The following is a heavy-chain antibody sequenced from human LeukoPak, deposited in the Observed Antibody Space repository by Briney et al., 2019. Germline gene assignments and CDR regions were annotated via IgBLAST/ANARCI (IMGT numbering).Heavy chain of an antibody. CDR1: GFTFSGSA. Sequence: PRGSLRLSCAASGFTFSGSAMHWVRQASGKGLEWVGRIRSKANSYATAYAASVKGRFTISRDDSKNTAYLQMNCLKTEDTAVYYCTRLTSYSSSFSWGQGTLVTVSS. D-gene: IGHD6-13*01. CDR3: TRLTSYSSSFS. J-gene: IGHJ5*02. V-gene: IGHV3-73*01. CDR2: IRSKANSYAT.